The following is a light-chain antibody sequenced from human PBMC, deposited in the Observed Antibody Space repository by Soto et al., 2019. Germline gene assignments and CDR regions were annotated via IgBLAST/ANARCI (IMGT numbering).Light chain of an antibody. V-gene: IGKV1-5*01. J-gene: IGKJ2*01. CDR3: QQYNSYPYT. Sequence: DIQMTQSPSTLSASVGDRVTSTCRASQSISSWLAWYQQKPGKAPKLLIYDASSLESGVPSRFSGSGSGTEFTLTIRSLQPDDFATYYCQQYNSYPYTFGQGTKLEIK. CDR2: DAS. CDR1: QSISSW.